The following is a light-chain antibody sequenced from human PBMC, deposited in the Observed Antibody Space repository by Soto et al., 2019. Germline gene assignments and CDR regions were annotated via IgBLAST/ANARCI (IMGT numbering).Light chain of an antibody. Sequence: IHLTQSQTSLSASLGDRVGITCRASQSISSYLNWYQQKPGKAPKLLIYDASSLESGVPSRFSGSGSGTEFTLTISILQADDLATYCCQQYNCYLKPFGQGTKLDIK. CDR3: QQYNCYLKP. CDR2: DAS. J-gene: IGKJ1*01. CDR1: QSISSY. V-gene: IGKV1-5*01.